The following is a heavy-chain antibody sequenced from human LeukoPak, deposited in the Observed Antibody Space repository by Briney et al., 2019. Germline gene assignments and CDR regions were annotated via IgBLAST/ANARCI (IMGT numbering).Heavy chain of an antibody. CDR2: IYTSGST. D-gene: IGHD6-6*01. V-gene: IGHV4-4*07. CDR3: AXXVRRXSXSSNSYYYYMDV. J-gene: IGHJ6*03. Sequence: SETLSLTCTVAGGSISNYYWSWVRQPAGKGLEWIGRIYTSGSTNYNPSLKNRVTMSVDTSTNQFSLNLDSCAAADTAVYYCAXXVRRXSXSSNSYYYYMDVWGKGTTVTVSS. CDR1: GGSISNYY.